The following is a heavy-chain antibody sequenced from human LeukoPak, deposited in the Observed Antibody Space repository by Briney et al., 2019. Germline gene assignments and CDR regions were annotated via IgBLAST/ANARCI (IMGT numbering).Heavy chain of an antibody. CDR3: ARGGGYYPHDAFDI. CDR2: IYYSGST. CDR1: GGSISSYY. Sequence: LETLSLTCTVSGGSISSYYWSWIRQPPGKGLEWIGYIYYSGSTNYNPSLKSRVTISVDTSKNQFSLKLSSVTAADTAVYYCARGGGYYPHDAFDIWGQGTMVTVSS. J-gene: IGHJ3*02. D-gene: IGHD3-22*01. V-gene: IGHV4-59*01.